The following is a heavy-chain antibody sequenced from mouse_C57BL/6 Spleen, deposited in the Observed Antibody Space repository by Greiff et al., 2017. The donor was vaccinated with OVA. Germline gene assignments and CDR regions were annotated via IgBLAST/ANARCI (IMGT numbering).Heavy chain of an antibody. CDR2: INPSTGGT. D-gene: IGHD1-1*01. Sequence: EVQLQQSGPELVKPGASVKISCKASGYSFTGYYMNWVKQSPEKSLEWIGEINPSTGGTTYNQKFKAKATLTVDKSASTAYMQLKSLTSEDSSVYYCAKSTVVAPHYAMDYWGQGTSVTVSS. CDR1: GYSFTGYY. J-gene: IGHJ4*01. V-gene: IGHV1-42*01. CDR3: AKSTVVAPHYAMDY.